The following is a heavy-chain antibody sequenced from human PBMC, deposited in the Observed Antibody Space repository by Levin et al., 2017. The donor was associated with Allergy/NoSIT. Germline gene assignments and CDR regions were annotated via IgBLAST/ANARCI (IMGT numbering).Heavy chain of an antibody. V-gene: IGHV4-31*03. Sequence: LRLSCTVSGAAITSGGYFWTWVRQVPGQGLEWIGYIYDTRSTYHNPSLRNRATISLDTSKNQFSLKLTSVTAADTAVYYCTGEGNPAMVGDYGMDVWGQGTTVTVSS. D-gene: IGHD5-18*01. CDR1: GAAITSGGYF. J-gene: IGHJ6*02. CDR2: IYDTRST. CDR3: TGEGNPAMVGDYGMDV.